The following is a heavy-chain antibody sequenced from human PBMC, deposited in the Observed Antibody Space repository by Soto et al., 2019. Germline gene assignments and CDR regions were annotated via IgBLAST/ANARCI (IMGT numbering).Heavy chain of an antibody. J-gene: IGHJ4*02. Sequence: GGSLRLSWEASGFPFDNYAMSWVRQAPGKGLEWVSAISGGSPKEFYAESVKGRFTISRDNSKNTLFLEMNSLRADDAALYYCAKDFSRDSSSQKPSCGGDCYILDSWGQGTQVTVSS. CDR2: ISGGSPKE. D-gene: IGHD2-21*02. CDR3: AKDFSRDSSSQKPSCGGDCYILDS. V-gene: IGHV3-23*01. CDR1: GFPFDNYA.